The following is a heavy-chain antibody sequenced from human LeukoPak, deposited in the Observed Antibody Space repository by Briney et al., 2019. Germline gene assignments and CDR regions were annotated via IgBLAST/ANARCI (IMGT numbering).Heavy chain of an antibody. J-gene: IGHJ5*02. V-gene: IGHV4-4*07. CDR2: ISGSGTI. Sequence: PSETLSLTCTVSGGSINSYWSWIRQPAGKGLEWIGRISGSGTITCNPALQSRLSISIDTSENQFSLKLMSVTAADTAVYYCARDSGTTGEVKFDPWGQGTLVTVSS. D-gene: IGHD3-10*01. CDR1: GGSINSY. CDR3: ARDSGTTGEVKFDP.